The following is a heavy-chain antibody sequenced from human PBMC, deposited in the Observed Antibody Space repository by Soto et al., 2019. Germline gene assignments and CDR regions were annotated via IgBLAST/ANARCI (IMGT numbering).Heavy chain of an antibody. CDR2: INIKTDGVTT. CDR3: PVYFDY. J-gene: IGHJ4*02. CDR1: VFTFSYAW. Sequence: RGALLVACVASVFTFSYAWMSWVRQAPGKGLEWVGRINIKTDGVTTDYAAAVKGRFTISTDDSKNTMYLQMNSLQTEDTAVYYCPVYFDYWGQGTMVTVSS. V-gene: IGHV3-15*01.